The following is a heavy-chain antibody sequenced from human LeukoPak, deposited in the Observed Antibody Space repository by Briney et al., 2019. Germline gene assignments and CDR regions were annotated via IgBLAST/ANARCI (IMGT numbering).Heavy chain of an antibody. V-gene: IGHV1-69*06. Sequence: ASVKVSCKASGGTFSSYAISWVRQAPGQGLEWMGGIIPIFGTANYAQKFQGRVTITADKSTSTAYMELSSLRSEDTAVYYCARGRGTSGSNRDFYYYYYMDVWGKGTTVTVSS. J-gene: IGHJ6*03. D-gene: IGHD2-15*01. CDR2: IIPIFGTA. CDR3: ARGRGTSGSNRDFYYYYYMDV. CDR1: GGTFSSYA.